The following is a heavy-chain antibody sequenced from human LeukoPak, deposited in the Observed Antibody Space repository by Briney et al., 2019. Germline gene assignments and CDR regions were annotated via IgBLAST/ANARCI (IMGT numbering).Heavy chain of an antibody. D-gene: IGHD6-19*01. CDR3: ARALHLRGAAVAGPNWFDP. J-gene: IGHJ5*02. CDR1: GGTISSYY. V-gene: IGHV4-4*07. Sequence: SETLSLTCTVSGGTISSYYWSWIRQPAGKGLEWIGRIYTSGSTNYNPSLKSRVTMSVDTSKNQFSLKLSSVTAADTAVYYCARALHLRGAAVAGPNWFDPWGQGTLVTVSS. CDR2: IYTSGST.